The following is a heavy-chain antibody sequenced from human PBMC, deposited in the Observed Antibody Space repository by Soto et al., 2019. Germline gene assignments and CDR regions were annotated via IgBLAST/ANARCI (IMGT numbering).Heavy chain of an antibody. J-gene: IGHJ4*02. D-gene: IGHD3-22*01. V-gene: IGHV2-26*01. Sequence: QFTLKESSPVLVKPTETLTLTCTVSGFSLSNARMGVSWLRQPPGKALQWLAHIFSNDEKSYSPSLKSRVTISKDTSKSQVVLTMTNMDPVDTATYYCARIPPYYYDSSGYSDYWGQGTLVTVSS. CDR2: IFSNDEK. CDR1: GFSLSNARMG. CDR3: ARIPPYYYDSSGYSDY.